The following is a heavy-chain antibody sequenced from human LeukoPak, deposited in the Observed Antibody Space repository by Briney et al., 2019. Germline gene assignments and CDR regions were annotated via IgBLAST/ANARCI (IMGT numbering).Heavy chain of an antibody. D-gene: IGHD3-16*01. V-gene: IGHV3-53*01. J-gene: IGHJ4*01. Sequence: PGGSLRLSCAASGFSVSINYMSWVRQSPGKGLEWVSVIYSAGSTYYADSVKGRFTISRDNSKNTLYLQMNSLRAEDTAVYYCATLSGGPXXYXHXXGQGXXXTVXXXXXXXXXXXHY. CDR3: ATLSGGPXXYXHXXGQGXXXTVXXXXXXXXXXXHY. CDR1: GFSVSINY. CDR2: IYSAGST.